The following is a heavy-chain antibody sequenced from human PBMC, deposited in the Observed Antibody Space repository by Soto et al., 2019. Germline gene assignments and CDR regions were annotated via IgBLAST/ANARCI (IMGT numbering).Heavy chain of an antibody. J-gene: IGHJ4*01. CDR1: GGSISSDNW. Sequence: QVHLQESGPDLVRPSETLSLTCSFFGGSISSDNWWSWVRQTPGKGLEWIGEIYHSGNTNYNPSLKSRVTISVDKSKNQFSLKVTSVTAADTALYYCARRSAASKLRGVVINWGHGTLVTVSS. D-gene: IGHD3-10*01. V-gene: IGHV4-4*02. CDR3: ARRSAASKLRGVVIN. CDR2: IYHSGNT.